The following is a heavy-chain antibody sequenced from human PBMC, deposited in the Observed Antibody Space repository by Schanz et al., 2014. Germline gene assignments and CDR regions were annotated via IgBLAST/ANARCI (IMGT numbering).Heavy chain of an antibody. CDR1: GYTFTSYY. V-gene: IGHV1-46*03. J-gene: IGHJ4*02. CDR3: ARRYSSGWYEFDY. D-gene: IGHD6-19*01. Sequence: QVQLVQSGAEVKKPGASVKVSCKASGYTFTSYYMHWVRQAPGQGLEWMGIINPSGGSTSYAKKFQGRVTRTRDTSTSTVYMYLSSLRSEDTAVYYCARRYSSGWYEFDYWGQGTLVTVSS. CDR2: INPSGGST.